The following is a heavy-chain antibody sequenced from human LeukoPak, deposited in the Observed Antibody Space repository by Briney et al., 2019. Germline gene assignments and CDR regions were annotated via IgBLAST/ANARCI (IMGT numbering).Heavy chain of an antibody. CDR2: IYHSGNT. CDR1: GYSISSGYY. J-gene: IGHJ5*02. D-gene: IGHD6-19*01. V-gene: IGHV4-38-2*02. CDR3: ARAEGWFDP. Sequence: TSETLSLTCTVSGYSISSGYYWGWIRQPPGKGLEWIGNIYHSGNTYYNPSLKSRVTISADTSKSQFSLKLSSVTAADTAVYYCARAEGWFDPWGQGTLVTVSS.